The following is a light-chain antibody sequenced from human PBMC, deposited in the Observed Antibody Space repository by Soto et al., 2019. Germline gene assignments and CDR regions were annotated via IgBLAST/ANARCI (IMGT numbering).Light chain of an antibody. CDR3: QQGTTSPLT. Sequence: EVLLTQSPLSLPVTVGQPATVSCRSSQSLLFFNGITYLTWFHQKPGQPPRRLISEVSNRDSGVPDRFSGSGSGTDFTLDISRVEAEDVGLFYCQQGTTSPLTFGGGTKVEIK. J-gene: IGKJ4*01. CDR2: EVS. V-gene: IGKV2-30*01. CDR1: QSLLFFNGITY.